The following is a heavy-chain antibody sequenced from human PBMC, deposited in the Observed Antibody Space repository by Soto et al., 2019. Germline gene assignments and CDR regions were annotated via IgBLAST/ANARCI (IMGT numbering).Heavy chain of an antibody. CDR2: SYATGTT. CDR3: VRDGTNTFRDWFDP. CDR1: GASISGFY. V-gene: IGHV4-4*07. J-gene: IGHJ5*02. D-gene: IGHD1-1*01. Sequence: SETLSITCTVSGASISGFYWSWIRKSAGKGLEWIGRSYATGTTDYNPSLKSRVMMSVDTSKKQFSLKLRSVTAADTAVYYCVRDGTNTFRDWFDPWGQGISVTVSS.